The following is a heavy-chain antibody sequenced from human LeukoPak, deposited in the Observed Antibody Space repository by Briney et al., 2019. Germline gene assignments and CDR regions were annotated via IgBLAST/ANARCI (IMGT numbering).Heavy chain of an antibody. CDR3: AGRKFSSPWFDP. CDR1: GYIFSTYW. V-gene: IGHV5-51*03. J-gene: IGHJ5*02. CDR2: IYPGDSRT. Sequence: GESLKISCQGSGYIFSTYWIGWVRQVPGKGLEWMAVIYPGDSRTRYNPSFQGQVTISADKTISTAYLQWRSLKASDTAMYYCAGRKFSSPWFDPWGQGTLVTVSS. D-gene: IGHD6-13*01.